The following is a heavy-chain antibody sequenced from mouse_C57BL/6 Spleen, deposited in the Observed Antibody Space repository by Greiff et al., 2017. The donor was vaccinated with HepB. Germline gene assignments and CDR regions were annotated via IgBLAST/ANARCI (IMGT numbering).Heavy chain of an antibody. CDR1: GYTFTDYT. CDR2: IYPRDGST. D-gene: IGHD2-1*01. Sequence: QVQLKQSDAELVKPGASVKISCKASGYTFTDYTIHWMKQRPEQGLEWIGYIYPRDGSTKYNEKFRGKATLTADKSSITAYMPLNSLTSEDSAVYCCASDPIYCGNYVHYAMDYWGQGTSVTVSS. V-gene: IGHV1-78*01. J-gene: IGHJ4*01. CDR3: ASDPIYCGNYVHYAMDY.